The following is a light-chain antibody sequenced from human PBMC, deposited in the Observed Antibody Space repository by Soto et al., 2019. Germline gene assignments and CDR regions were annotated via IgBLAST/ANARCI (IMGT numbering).Light chain of an antibody. J-gene: IGKJ2*01. V-gene: IGKV3-20*01. Sequence: EIVLTQSPGTLSLSPGERATLSCRASQSVSSTYLAWYQQKPGQAPRLLIYGASSRAAGVPDRFSGSGSGTDFNLTSSRLESEDFAVYYCQQYGSSPPYTFGQGTKLEI. CDR1: QSVSSTY. CDR2: GAS. CDR3: QQYGSSPPYT.